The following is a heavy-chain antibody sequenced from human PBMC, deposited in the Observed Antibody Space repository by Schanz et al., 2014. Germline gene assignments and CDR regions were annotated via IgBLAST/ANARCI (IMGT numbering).Heavy chain of an antibody. D-gene: IGHD3-9*01. CDR2: VNPYAGTT. Sequence: QVYLVQSGPEVAEPGASLKVSCKTSGYTFSSFFITWVRQAPGQGLEWMGWVNPYAGTTKYAQGLQDRVTMTTDTSTSTAYMELRSLRSDDTAVYYCARGWGYDALTGYVFWGQGTLVTVSS. J-gene: IGHJ4*02. CDR1: GYTFSSFF. CDR3: ARGWGYDALTGYVF. V-gene: IGHV1-18*01.